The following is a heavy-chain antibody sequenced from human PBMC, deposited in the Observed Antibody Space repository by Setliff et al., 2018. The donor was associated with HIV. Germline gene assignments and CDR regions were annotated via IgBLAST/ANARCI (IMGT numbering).Heavy chain of an antibody. CDR3: ARDNYYDSRGIDY. CDR1: GGSISSYY. Sequence: SETLSLTCTVSGGSISSYYWSWIRQPPGKGLEWIGYIFYSGSTNYNPSLKSRVTISVDTSKSQFSLKLSSVTAADTAVYYCARDNYYDSRGIDYWGQGTLVTVSS. J-gene: IGHJ4*02. D-gene: IGHD3-22*01. V-gene: IGHV4-59*01. CDR2: IFYSGST.